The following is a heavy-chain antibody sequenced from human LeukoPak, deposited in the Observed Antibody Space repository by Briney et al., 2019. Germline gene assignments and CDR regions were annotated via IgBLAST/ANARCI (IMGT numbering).Heavy chain of an antibody. CDR1: GYTFTGYY. CDR3: ARDRNYYGSGRSFDY. D-gene: IGHD3-10*01. J-gene: IGHJ4*02. Sequence: ASVKVSCKASGYTFTGYYMHWVRQAPGQGLEWMGWINPNSGGTNYAQKFQGRVTMTRDTSISTAYMELRSLRSDDTAVYYCARDRNYYGSGRSFDYWGQGTLVTVSS. V-gene: IGHV1-2*02. CDR2: INPNSGGT.